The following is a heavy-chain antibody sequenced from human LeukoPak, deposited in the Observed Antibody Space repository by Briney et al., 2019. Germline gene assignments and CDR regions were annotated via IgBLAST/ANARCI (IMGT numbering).Heavy chain of an antibody. J-gene: IGHJ4*02. D-gene: IGHD3-22*01. CDR3: YDTSGH. CDR1: GFTFGSW. CDR2: IKQDGSEK. V-gene: IGHV3-7*01. Sequence: HPGGSLRLSCTASGFTFGSWIIWVRQAPRKGLEWVASIKQDGSEKYYLDSVKGRFTMSRDSAKNSLYLQMSSLRAEDTAVYYCYDTSGHWSQGTLVTVSS.